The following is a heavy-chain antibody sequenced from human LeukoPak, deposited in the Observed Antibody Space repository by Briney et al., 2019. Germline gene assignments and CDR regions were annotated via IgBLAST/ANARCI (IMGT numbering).Heavy chain of an antibody. V-gene: IGHV7-4-1*02. CDR2: INTNTGNP. CDR3: ARSGRAARYWYFDL. J-gene: IGHJ2*01. Sequence: GASVKVSCKASGYTFTSYAMNWVRQAPGQGLEWMGWINTNTGNPTYAQGFTGRFVFSLDTSVSTAYLQISSLKAEDTAVYYCARSGRAARYWYFDLWGRGILVTVSS. D-gene: IGHD6-6*01. CDR1: GYTFTSYA.